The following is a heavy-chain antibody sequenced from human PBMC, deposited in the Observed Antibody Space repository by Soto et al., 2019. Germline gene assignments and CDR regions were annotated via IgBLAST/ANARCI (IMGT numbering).Heavy chain of an antibody. CDR3: GRDLVGGGTWGGGYYGMDV. Sequence: ESGGGLVQPGGSLRLSCAASGFTVSSNYMSWVRQAPGKGLEWVSVIYSGGSTYYADSVKGRFTISRHNSKNTLYLQMNSQGEGGTAVYYCGRDLVGGGTWGGGYYGMDVWGQGTTVTVSS. D-gene: IGHD1-1*01. CDR2: IYSGGST. V-gene: IGHV3-53*04. CDR1: GFTVSSNY. J-gene: IGHJ6*02.